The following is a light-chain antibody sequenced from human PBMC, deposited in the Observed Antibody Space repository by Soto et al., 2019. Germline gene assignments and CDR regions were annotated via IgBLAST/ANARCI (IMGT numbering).Light chain of an antibody. V-gene: IGKV3-15*01. CDR3: QQYNNWPLT. J-gene: IGKJ4*01. CDR2: VAS. CDR1: QSVNNN. Sequence: EIVMTQSPATLSVSPGERATLSCRASQSVNNNLAWYQQNPGQAPRFLIYVASARATGIPARFSGSGSGTEFTLTISSLQSEDFAVYYCQQYNNWPLTFGGGTKVEIK.